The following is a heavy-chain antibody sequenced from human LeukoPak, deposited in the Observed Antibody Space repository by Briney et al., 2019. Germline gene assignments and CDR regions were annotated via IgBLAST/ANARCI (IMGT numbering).Heavy chain of an antibody. CDR3: ARDPPPLLWFGELSPYYYGMDV. CDR2: VSAYNGNT. CDR1: GYTFTSYG. D-gene: IGHD3-10*01. V-gene: IGHV1-18*04. Sequence: GASVKVSCTASGYTFTSYGISWVRQAAGHGLESMGWVSAYNGNTNYAQKLQGRVTMTTDTSTSTAYMELRSLRSDDTAVYYCARDPPPLLWFGELSPYYYGMDVWGKGTTVTVSS. J-gene: IGHJ6*04.